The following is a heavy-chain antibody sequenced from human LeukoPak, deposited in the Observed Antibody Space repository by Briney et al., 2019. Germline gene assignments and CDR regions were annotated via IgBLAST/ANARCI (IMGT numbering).Heavy chain of an antibody. CDR2: IYSATSA. CDR3: VRRAGVN. CDR1: GFTFDDYG. V-gene: IGHV3-53*01. Sequence: PGGSLRLSCAASGFTFDDYGMTWVRQAPGKGLEWVSLIYSATSAYYADSVKGRFTISRDNSKNSLFLQMNSLRAEDTAVYYCVRRAGVNWGQGTLVTVSS. J-gene: IGHJ4*02.